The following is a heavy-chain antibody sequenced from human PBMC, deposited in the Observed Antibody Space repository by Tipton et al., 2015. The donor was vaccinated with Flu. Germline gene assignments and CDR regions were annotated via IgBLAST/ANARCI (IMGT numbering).Heavy chain of an antibody. CDR3: ARGGVVVAATHDAFDI. D-gene: IGHD2-15*01. J-gene: IGHJ3*02. CDR2: INPNSGGT. Sequence: QLVQSGAEVKKPGASVKASCKASGYTFTGYYMHWVRQAPGQGLEWMGWINPNSGGTNYAQKFQGRVTMTRDTSISTAYMELSRLRSDDTAVYYCARGGVVVAATHDAFDIWGQGTMVTVSS. V-gene: IGHV1-2*02. CDR1: GYTFTGYY.